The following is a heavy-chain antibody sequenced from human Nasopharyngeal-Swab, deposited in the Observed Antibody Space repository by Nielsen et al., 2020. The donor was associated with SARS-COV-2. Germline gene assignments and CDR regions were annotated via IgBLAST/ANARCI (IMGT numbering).Heavy chain of an antibody. J-gene: IGHJ4*02. CDR2: ISTYSGKT. V-gene: IGHV1-18*01. CDR1: GYNFTIYG. Sequence: ASVKVSCKASGYNFTIYGFTWVRQAPGQGLEWMGWISTYSGKTKNAQKFQDRVTLTTDTSSNTAYTELRSLKSDDAAVYYCARASFDYWGQGTLVTVS. CDR3: ARASFDY.